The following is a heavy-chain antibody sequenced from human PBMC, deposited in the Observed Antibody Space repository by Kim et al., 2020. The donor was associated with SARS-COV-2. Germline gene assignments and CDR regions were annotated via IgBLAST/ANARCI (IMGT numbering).Heavy chain of an antibody. D-gene: IGHD1-26*01. Sequence: GGSLRLSCVASGFTFSSYSMNWVRQAPGKGLEWVSYISSSSTIYYADSVKGRFTISRDNAKNSLYLQMNSLRDEDTAVYYCARAPRGELGDYWGQGTLVTVSS. CDR1: GFTFSSYS. J-gene: IGHJ4*02. CDR3: ARAPRGELGDY. V-gene: IGHV3-48*02. CDR2: ISSSSTI.